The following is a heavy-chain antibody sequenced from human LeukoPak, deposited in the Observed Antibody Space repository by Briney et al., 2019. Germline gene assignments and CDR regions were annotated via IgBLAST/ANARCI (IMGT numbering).Heavy chain of an antibody. V-gene: IGHV3-48*01. CDR1: GFTFSSYS. J-gene: IGHJ5*02. CDR2: ISSSSTI. Sequence: GGSLRLSCAASGFTFSSYSMNWVRQAPGKGLEWVSYISSSSTIYYADSVKGRFTISSDNAKNSLYLQMNSLRAEDTAVYYCARVGGYCSSTSCPNNWFDPWGQGTLVTVSS. CDR3: ARVGGYCSSTSCPNNWFDP. D-gene: IGHD2-2*01.